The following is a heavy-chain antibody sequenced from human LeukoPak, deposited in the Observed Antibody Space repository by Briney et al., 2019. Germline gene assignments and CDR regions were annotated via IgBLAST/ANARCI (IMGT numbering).Heavy chain of an antibody. D-gene: IGHD2-2*02. CDR1: GVTFITYC. J-gene: IGHJ4*02. CDR2: ISSNGGKT. Sequence: GGSLRLSCAASGVTFITYCRHWVRQAPGKGLEYVSAISSNGGKTYYANSVKGRFTISRDNSKNTLYLQMGSLRAEDMAVYYCARDYTHIWAPLFDSWGQGTLVTVSS. CDR3: ARDYTHIWAPLFDS. V-gene: IGHV3-64*01.